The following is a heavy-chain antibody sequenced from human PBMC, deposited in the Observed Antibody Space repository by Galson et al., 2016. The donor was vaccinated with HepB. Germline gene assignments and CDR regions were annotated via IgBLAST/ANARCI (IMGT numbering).Heavy chain of an antibody. Sequence: SLRLSCAASGFTVSSHYMSWVRQAPGEGLEWVSVFYAGGTTYHADSVKGRFTISRDTSKNTLYLQMNSLRAEDTAVYYCARGPLRYLDLWGRGTLVIVSS. V-gene: IGHV3-53*01. J-gene: IGHJ2*01. CDR3: ARGPLRYLDL. CDR1: GFTVSSHY. CDR2: FYAGGTT.